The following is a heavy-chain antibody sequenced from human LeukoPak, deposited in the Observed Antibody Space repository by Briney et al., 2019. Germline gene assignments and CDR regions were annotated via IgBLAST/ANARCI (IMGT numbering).Heavy chain of an antibody. V-gene: IGHV3-11*01. CDR2: ISSSGSTI. J-gene: IGHJ5*02. Sequence: PGGSLRLSCAAPGFTFSDYYMSWIRQARGKGLEWVSYISSSGSTIYYADSVKGRFTISRDNAKNSLYLQMNSLRAEDTAVYYCARVSGIAVAGWNWFDPWGQGTLVTVSS. CDR3: ARVSGIAVAGWNWFDP. CDR1: GFTFSDYY. D-gene: IGHD6-19*01.